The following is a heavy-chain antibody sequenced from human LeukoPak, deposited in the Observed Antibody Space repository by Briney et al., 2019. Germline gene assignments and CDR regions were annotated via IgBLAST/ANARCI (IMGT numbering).Heavy chain of an antibody. CDR1: GYTFTSYG. V-gene: IGHV1-18*01. D-gene: IGHD3-22*01. Sequence: ASVKVSCKASGYTFTSYGISWVRQAPGQGLEWMGWISAYNGNTNYAQKLQGRVTMTTDTSTSTAYMELRSLRSDDTAVYYCARDWSCSSTSCRYYYDSSGTPIFDYWGQGTLVTVSS. CDR2: ISAYNGNT. J-gene: IGHJ4*02. CDR3: ARDWSCSSTSCRYYYDSSGTPIFDY.